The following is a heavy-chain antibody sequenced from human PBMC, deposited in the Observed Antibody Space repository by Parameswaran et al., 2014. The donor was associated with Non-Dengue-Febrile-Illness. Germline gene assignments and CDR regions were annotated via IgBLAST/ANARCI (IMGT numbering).Heavy chain of an antibody. CDR3: ARAKGQQIFGFRGSDYYYMDV. V-gene: IGHV3-11*06. D-gene: IGHD3-3*01. J-gene: IGHJ6*03. CDR2: ISSSSSYT. Sequence: VRQAPGKGLEWVSYISSSSSYTNFADSVKGRFTISRDNAKNSLSLQMNSLRAEDTAVYYCARAKGQQIFGFRGSDYYYMDVWGKGTTVTVSS.